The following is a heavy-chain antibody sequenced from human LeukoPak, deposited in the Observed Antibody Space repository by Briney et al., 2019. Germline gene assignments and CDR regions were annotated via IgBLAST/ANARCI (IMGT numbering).Heavy chain of an antibody. CDR2: ISSSGSTI. CDR3: ARGRGYSYGSDY. CDR1: GFTFSDYD. Sequence: PGGYLSLSCAASGFTFSDYDMSWIRRAPGKGLEWVSYISSSGSTIYYADSVKGRFTISRDNAKKSLYLQINSLRAEDTAVYYCARGRGYSYGSDYWGQGTLVTVSS. J-gene: IGHJ4*02. D-gene: IGHD5-18*01. V-gene: IGHV3-11*01.